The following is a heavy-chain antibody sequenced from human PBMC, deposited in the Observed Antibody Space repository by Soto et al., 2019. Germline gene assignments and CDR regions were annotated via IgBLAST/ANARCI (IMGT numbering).Heavy chain of an antibody. V-gene: IGHV4-39*01. J-gene: IGHJ4*02. Sequence: QLQLQESGPGLVKPSETLSLTCTVSGGSISSSSYYWGWIRQPPGKGLEWIGSIYYSGSTYYNPSLKSRVTISVDTSKNQFSLKLSSVTAADTAVYYCARHQVKGWTQLWLDYWGQGTLVTVSS. CDR2: IYYSGST. CDR1: GGSISSSSYY. CDR3: ARHQVKGWTQLWLDY. D-gene: IGHD5-18*01.